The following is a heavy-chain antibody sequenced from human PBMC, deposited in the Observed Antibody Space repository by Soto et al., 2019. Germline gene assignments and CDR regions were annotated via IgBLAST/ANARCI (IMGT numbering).Heavy chain of an antibody. CDR2: IYYNGHT. V-gene: IGHV4-39*02. CDR3: ARDGPLTNNWNRVKF. CDR1: GGSISSSPYY. J-gene: IGHJ4*02. D-gene: IGHD1-1*01. Sequence: QLQLQESGPGLVEPSETLSLTCTVSGGSISSSPYYWAWIRQPPGKGLQWIGNIYYNGHTFYNPSLKSGVAISIDTSKNQCSLGLSSGTASDTAVYYCARDGPLTNNWNRVKFWCQGTLVTGSS.